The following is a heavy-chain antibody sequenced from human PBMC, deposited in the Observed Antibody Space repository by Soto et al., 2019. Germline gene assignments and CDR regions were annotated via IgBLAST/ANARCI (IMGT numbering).Heavy chain of an antibody. J-gene: IGHJ4*02. CDR2: ISSTSSTI. CDR3: AREIGGTAPDY. CDR1: GFTFSSCS. Sequence: EVQLVESGGGLVQLGGSLRLSCAASGFTFSSCSMNWVRQAPGKGLEWLSYISSTSSTIYYADSVKGRFTISRDNSKNTLYLQMSSLRAEDTAVYYCAREIGGTAPDYWGQGTLVTVSS. V-gene: IGHV3-48*01. D-gene: IGHD2-8*02.